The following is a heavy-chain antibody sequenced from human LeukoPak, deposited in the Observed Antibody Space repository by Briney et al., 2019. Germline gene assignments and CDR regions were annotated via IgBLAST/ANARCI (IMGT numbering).Heavy chain of an antibody. V-gene: IGHV4-34*01. CDR2: INHSGST. Sequence: PSVTLSLTCTVSGGSISSYYWSWIRQPPGKGLEWIGEINHSGSTNYNPSLKSRVTISVDTSKNQFSLKLSSVTAADTAVYYCARAQLWGQGTLVTVSS. J-gene: IGHJ1*01. CDR1: GGSISSYY. CDR3: ARAQL.